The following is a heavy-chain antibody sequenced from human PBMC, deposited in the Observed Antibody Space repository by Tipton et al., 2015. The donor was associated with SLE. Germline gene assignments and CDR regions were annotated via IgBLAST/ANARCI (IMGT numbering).Heavy chain of an antibody. J-gene: IGHJ6*03. V-gene: IGHV4-31*03. D-gene: IGHD2-2*01. CDR1: GDSINSGGYY. CDR2: IYHSGTS. CDR3: ASYQCRFLLSHSYYFMDV. Sequence: TLSLTCTVSGDSINSGGYYWSWIRQRPGKGLEWIGYIYHSGTSYYNPSLESRLTMSVDTSKNQFSLKLNSVTAADTAVYFCASYQCRFLLSHSYYFMDVWGQGTTVTVSS.